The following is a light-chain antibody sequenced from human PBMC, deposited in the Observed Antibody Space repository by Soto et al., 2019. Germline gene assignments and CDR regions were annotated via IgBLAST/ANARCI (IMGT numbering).Light chain of an antibody. J-gene: IGKJ5*01. Sequence: EVVLTQSPGTLSLSPGERTTRSCSASQSVTSNCVAWYQQKPRQAPSLIVYGASSRATGISDRFSGSGAGTDFTLTISRLEPEDFAVYYCQHSVSPPITFGQGTRLEIK. CDR3: QHSVSPPIT. CDR2: GAS. CDR1: QSVTSNC. V-gene: IGKV3-20*01.